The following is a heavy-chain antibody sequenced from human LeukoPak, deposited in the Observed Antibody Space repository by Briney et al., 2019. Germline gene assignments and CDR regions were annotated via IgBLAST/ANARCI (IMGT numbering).Heavy chain of an antibody. CDR1: GLTVSSNS. Sequence: GGSLRLSCTVSGLTVSSNSMSWVRQAPGKRLEWVSFIYSDNTHYSDSVKSRFTISRDNSKNTLYLQMNSLRAEDTAVYYCARRAGAYSHPYDYWGQGTLVTVSS. V-gene: IGHV3-53*01. J-gene: IGHJ4*02. CDR3: ARRAGAYSHPYDY. D-gene: IGHD4/OR15-4a*01. CDR2: IYSDNT.